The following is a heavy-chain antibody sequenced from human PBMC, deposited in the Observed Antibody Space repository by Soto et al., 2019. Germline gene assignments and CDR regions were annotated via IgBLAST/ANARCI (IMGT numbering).Heavy chain of an antibody. CDR3: ASDLGYCTKAVCYDAY. CDR1: GGSFSGYY. CDR2: INHSGST. D-gene: IGHD2-8*01. Sequence: SETLSLTCAVSGGSFSGYYWRWIRQPPGKGLQWIGEINHSGSTNYNPSLKSRVAISVDTSKSQFSPNLSSVTAADTAVYYCASDLGYCTKAVCYDAYWGQGTLVTVSS. V-gene: IGHV4-34*01. J-gene: IGHJ4*02.